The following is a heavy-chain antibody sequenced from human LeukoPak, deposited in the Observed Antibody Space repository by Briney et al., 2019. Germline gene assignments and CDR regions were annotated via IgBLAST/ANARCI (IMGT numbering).Heavy chain of an antibody. CDR2: ISGSGGST. J-gene: IGHJ4*02. V-gene: IGHV3-23*01. CDR3: TRALYNTGWYPDYFDS. Sequence: GGSLRLSCAASGFTFSSYTMNWVRQAPGKGLEWVSVISGSGGSTYYADSVKGRFTISRDNSKNTMCVQMNSLRAEDTAIYYWTRALYNTGWYPDYFDSWGQGTLVTVSS. D-gene: IGHD6-19*01. CDR1: GFTFSSYT.